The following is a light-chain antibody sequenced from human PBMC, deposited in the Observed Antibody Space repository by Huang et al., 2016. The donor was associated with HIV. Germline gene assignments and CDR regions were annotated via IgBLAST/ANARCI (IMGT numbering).Light chain of an antibody. J-gene: IGKJ2*01. V-gene: IGKV3-15*01. CDR1: QSVSSN. Sequence: EIVMTQSPATLSVPPGERATLSCRASQSVSSNLAWYQQKPGQAPRLLIYGASTRATGIPARFSALGSVTEFTLTISSLQSEDFAVYYCQQYNNWPPMYTFGQGTNLEIK. CDR3: QQYNNWPPMYT. CDR2: GAS.